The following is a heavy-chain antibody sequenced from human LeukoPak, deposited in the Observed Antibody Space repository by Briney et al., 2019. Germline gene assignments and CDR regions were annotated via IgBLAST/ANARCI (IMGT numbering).Heavy chain of an antibody. CDR2: ISSSSSTI. CDR1: GFTFSSYS. Sequence: GGSLRLSCAASGFTFSSYSMNWVRQAPGKGLEWVSYISSSSSTIYYADSVKGRFTISRDNAKNSLYLQMNSLRAEDTAVYYCARDHRQMVRGVIVYYMDVWGKGTTVTVSS. V-gene: IGHV3-48*04. J-gene: IGHJ6*03. D-gene: IGHD3-10*01. CDR3: ARDHRQMVRGVIVYYMDV.